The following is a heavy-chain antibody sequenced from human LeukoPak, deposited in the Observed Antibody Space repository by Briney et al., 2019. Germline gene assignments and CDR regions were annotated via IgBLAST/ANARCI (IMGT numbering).Heavy chain of an antibody. Sequence: GGSLRLSCAASGFTFSSYAMHWVRQAPGKGLEYVSAISSNGGSTYYANSVKGRFTISRDNSKNTLYLQMGSLRAEDMAVYYCARGSGSYFLPEHSFDYWGQGTLVTVSS. CDR1: GFTFSSYA. D-gene: IGHD1-26*01. V-gene: IGHV3-64*01. J-gene: IGHJ4*02. CDR3: ARGSGSYFLPEHSFDY. CDR2: ISSNGGST.